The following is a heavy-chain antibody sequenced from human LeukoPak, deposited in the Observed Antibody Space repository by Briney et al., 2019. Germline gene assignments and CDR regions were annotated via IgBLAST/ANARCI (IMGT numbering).Heavy chain of an antibody. J-gene: IGHJ4*02. CDR1: GFTFSSYA. Sequence: PGGFLRLSCAASGFTFSSYAMSWVRQAPEKGLEWVSAISGSGGSTYYADSVKGRFTISRDNSKNTLYLQMNSLRAEDTAVYYCAKGQWELAAGDYFDYWGQGTLVTVSS. V-gene: IGHV3-23*01. CDR3: AKGQWELAAGDYFDY. CDR2: ISGSGGST. D-gene: IGHD1-26*01.